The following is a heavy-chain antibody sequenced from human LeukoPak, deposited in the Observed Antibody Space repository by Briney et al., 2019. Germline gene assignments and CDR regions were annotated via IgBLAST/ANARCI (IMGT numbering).Heavy chain of an antibody. Sequence: SVKVSCKASGGTFSSYAISWVRQAPGQGLEWMGRIIPIFGTANYAQKCQRRVTITTDESTSADYMELSSLRSEDTAVYYCARERDYWSEAWFDPWGQGTLVTVSP. D-gene: IGHD1-1*01. J-gene: IGHJ5*02. CDR1: GGTFSSYA. V-gene: IGHV1-69*05. CDR3: ARERDYWSEAWFDP. CDR2: IIPIFGTA.